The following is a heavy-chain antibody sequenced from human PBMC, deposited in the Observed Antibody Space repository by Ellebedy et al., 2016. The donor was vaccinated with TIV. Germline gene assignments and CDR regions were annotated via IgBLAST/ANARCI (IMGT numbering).Heavy chain of an antibody. CDR3: AKETGYSSGWYMGY. CDR1: GFTFDDYA. J-gene: IGHJ4*02. V-gene: IGHV3-9*01. Sequence: SLKISXAASGFTFDDYAMHWVRQAPGKGLEWVSGISWNSGSIGYADSVKGRFTNSRDNAKNSLYLQMNSLRAEDTALYYCAKETGYSSGWYMGYWGQGTLVTVSS. D-gene: IGHD6-19*01. CDR2: ISWNSGSI.